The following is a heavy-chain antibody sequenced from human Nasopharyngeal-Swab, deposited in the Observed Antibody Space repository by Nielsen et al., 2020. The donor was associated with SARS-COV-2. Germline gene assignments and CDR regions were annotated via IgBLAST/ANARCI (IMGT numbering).Heavy chain of an antibody. CDR1: GFTFSSYA. V-gene: IGHV3-64*01. Sequence: GGSLRLSYAASGFTFSSYAMHWVRQAPGKGLEYVSAISSNGGSTYYANSVKGRFTISRDNSKNTLYLKMGSLRAEDMAVYYCARGWRWADDYWGKGTLVTVSS. D-gene: IGHD5-24*01. J-gene: IGHJ4*02. CDR2: ISSNGGST. CDR3: ARGWRWADDY.